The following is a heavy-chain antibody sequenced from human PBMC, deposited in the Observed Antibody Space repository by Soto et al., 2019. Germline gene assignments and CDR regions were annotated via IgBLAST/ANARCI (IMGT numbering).Heavy chain of an antibody. V-gene: IGHV1-2*04. D-gene: IGHD5-12*01. J-gene: IGHJ4*02. CDR3: ARVMPGGYSGYDLVY. Sequence: ASVKVSCKASGYTFTGYYMHWVRQAPGQGLEWMGWINPNSGGTNYAQKFQGWVTMTRDTSISTAYMELSRLRSDDTAVYYCARVMPGGYSGYDLVYWGQGQWSPSPQ. CDR1: GYTFTGYY. CDR2: INPNSGGT.